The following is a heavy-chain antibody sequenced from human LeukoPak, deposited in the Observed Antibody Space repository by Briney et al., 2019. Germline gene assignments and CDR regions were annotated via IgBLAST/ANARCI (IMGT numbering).Heavy chain of an antibody. CDR1: GFPFSSYA. J-gene: IGHJ4*02. D-gene: IGHD2-15*01. CDR2: ISFDGRNK. Sequence: GGSLRLSCAASGFPFSSYAMHWVRQAPGKGLEWVAVISFDGRNKHYTDSVEGRFTISRDNSKNTLYLQMDSLRVDDTAGYYCARRYCSGGSCCSDYWGQGTLVTVSS. V-gene: IGHV3-30*04. CDR3: ARRYCSGGSCCSDY.